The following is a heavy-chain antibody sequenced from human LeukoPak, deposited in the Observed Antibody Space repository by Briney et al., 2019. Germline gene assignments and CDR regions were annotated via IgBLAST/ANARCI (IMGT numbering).Heavy chain of an antibody. Sequence: GRPLRLSCAASGFTFSSYAMHWVRQAPGKGLEWVAVISYDGSNKYYADSVKGRFTISRDNSKNTLYLQMNSLRAEDTAVYYCARGEGAVGEYGMDVWGQGTTVTVSS. V-gene: IGHV3-30-3*01. D-gene: IGHD6-19*01. CDR1: GFTFSSYA. CDR2: ISYDGSNK. CDR3: ARGEGAVGEYGMDV. J-gene: IGHJ6*02.